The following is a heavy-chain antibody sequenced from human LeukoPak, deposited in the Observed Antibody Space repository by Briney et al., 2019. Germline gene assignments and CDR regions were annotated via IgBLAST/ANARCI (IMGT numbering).Heavy chain of an antibody. Sequence: SVKVSCKASGGTFSSYAISWVRQAPGQGLEWMGGIIPIFGTANYAQKFQGRVTITADESTSTAYMELSSLGSEDTAVYYCAGTGTKTYYYDSSGYYYDWGQGTLVTVSS. D-gene: IGHD3-22*01. CDR3: AGTGTKTYYYDSSGYYYD. CDR2: IIPIFGTA. CDR1: GGTFSSYA. J-gene: IGHJ4*02. V-gene: IGHV1-69*13.